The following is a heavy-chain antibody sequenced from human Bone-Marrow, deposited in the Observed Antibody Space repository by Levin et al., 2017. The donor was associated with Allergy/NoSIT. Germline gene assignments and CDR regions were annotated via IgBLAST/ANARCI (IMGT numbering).Heavy chain of an antibody. Sequence: GGSLRLSCAASGFTFSKYWMAWVRQAPGKGLEGVANIKEDGSEIYYVDSVKGRFTISRDDSKNAVYLQMNSLRAEETAVYYCARDGSNGFDCWGQGTLVTVSS. CDR3: ARDGSNGFDC. V-gene: IGHV3-7*01. CDR1: GFTFSKYW. J-gene: IGHJ4*02. D-gene: IGHD2-15*01. CDR2: IKEDGSEI.